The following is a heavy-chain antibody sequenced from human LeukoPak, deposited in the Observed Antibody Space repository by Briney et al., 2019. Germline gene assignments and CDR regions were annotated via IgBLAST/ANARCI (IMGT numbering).Heavy chain of an antibody. Sequence: GGSLRLSCAASGFTFSSYAMSWVRQAPGKGLEWVSAISGSGGSTYYADSVKGRFTIPRDNSKNTLYLQMNSLRAEDTAVYYCAKAGGGDCYHECFPPQFDPWGQGTLVTVSS. CDR3: AKAGGGDCYHECFPPQFDP. D-gene: IGHD2-21*02. CDR1: GFTFSSYA. CDR2: ISGSGGST. V-gene: IGHV3-23*01. J-gene: IGHJ5*02.